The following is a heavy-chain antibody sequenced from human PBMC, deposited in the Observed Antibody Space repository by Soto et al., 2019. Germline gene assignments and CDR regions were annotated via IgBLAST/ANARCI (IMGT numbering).Heavy chain of an antibody. CDR3: ARDGGAIAARLSGSYYYYYYMDV. D-gene: IGHD6-6*01. Sequence: GGSLRLSCAASGFTFSSYWMHWVRQAPGKGLVWVSRINSDGSSTSYADSVKGRFTISRDNAKNTLYLQMNSLRAEDTAVYYCARDGGAIAARLSGSYYYYYYMDVWGKGTTVTVSS. CDR1: GFTFSSYW. J-gene: IGHJ6*03. V-gene: IGHV3-74*01. CDR2: INSDGSST.